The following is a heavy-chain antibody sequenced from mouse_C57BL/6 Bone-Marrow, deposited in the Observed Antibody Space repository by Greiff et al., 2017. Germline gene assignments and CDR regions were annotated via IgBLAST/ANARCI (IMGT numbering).Heavy chain of an antibody. V-gene: IGHV1-74*01. J-gene: IGHJ3*01. CDR3: AIKTAQLGHGGFAY. Sequence: QVQLQQPGAELVKPGASVTVSCKASGYTFTSYWMHWVKQRPGQGLEWIGRIHPSDSDTNYNQKFKGKATLTVDKSSSTAYMQLSSLTSEDSAVYYCAIKTAQLGHGGFAYWGQGTLVTVSA. D-gene: IGHD3-1*01. CDR2: IHPSDSDT. CDR1: GYTFTSYW.